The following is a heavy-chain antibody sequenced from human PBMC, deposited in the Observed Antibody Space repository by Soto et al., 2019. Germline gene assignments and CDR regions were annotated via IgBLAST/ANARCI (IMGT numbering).Heavy chain of an antibody. CDR2: ISYDGSNK. CDR3: AKDRGAGLLYGSGSYYQDYYGMDV. J-gene: IGHJ6*02. D-gene: IGHD3-10*01. V-gene: IGHV3-30*18. CDR1: GFTFSSYG. Sequence: PGGSLRLSCAASGFTFSSYGMHWVRQAPGKGLEWVAVISYDGSNKYYADSVKGRFTISRDNSKNTLYLQMNSLRAEDTAVYYCAKDRGAGLLYGSGSYYQDYYGMDVWGQGTTVTVSS.